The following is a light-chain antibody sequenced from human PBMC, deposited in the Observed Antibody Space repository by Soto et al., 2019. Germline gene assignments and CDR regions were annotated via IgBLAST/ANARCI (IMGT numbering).Light chain of an antibody. CDR3: QQYNNWPPWT. J-gene: IGKJ1*01. V-gene: IGKV1-5*01. CDR1: QSISAW. Sequence: DIQMTQSPSTLSATAGDRVTITCRASQSISAWLAWYQQKPGKAPKLLIYDASNLESGVPSRFSGSGSGTEFTLTITNLQSEDFAVYYCQQYNNWPPWTFGQGTKVDIK. CDR2: DAS.